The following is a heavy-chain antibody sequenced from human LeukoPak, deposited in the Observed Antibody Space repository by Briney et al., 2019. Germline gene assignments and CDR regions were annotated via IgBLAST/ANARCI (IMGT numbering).Heavy chain of an antibody. J-gene: IGHJ5*02. Sequence: PGGSLRLSCAASRFTFRNYWMNWVRQAPGKGLEWVANIKPDGSDRYYVDSVKGRFTISRDNVENSVFLQMNSLRAEDTAVYYCASQIRAMAATQVSWGQGTLVTVSS. D-gene: IGHD1-26*01. V-gene: IGHV3-7*01. CDR2: IKPDGSDR. CDR1: RFTFRNYW. CDR3: ASQIRAMAATQVS.